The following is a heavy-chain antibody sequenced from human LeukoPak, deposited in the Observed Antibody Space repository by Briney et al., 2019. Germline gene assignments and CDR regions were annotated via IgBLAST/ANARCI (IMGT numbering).Heavy chain of an antibody. D-gene: IGHD4-17*01. V-gene: IGHV3-23*01. CDR2: IVVSGAST. CDR1: GFTFSSYA. Sequence: GGSLRLSRAASGFTFSSYAMSGVRQAPGKGLEGVSAIVVSGASTYYADSVKGRFTISRDNSKNTLHLQMNSLRAEDTAIYHCAKVRVVGDYNWFFDLWGRGTLVTVSS. J-gene: IGHJ2*01. CDR3: AKVRVVGDYNWFFDL.